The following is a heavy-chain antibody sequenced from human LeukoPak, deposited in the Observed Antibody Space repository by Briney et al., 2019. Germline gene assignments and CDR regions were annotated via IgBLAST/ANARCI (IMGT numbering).Heavy chain of an antibody. CDR1: GGSISSGSYY. V-gene: IGHV4-61*02. CDR3: ARDEVIGGATGC. D-gene: IGHD1-26*01. Sequence: SQTLSLTCTVSGGSISSGSYYWSWIRQPAGKGLEWIGRIYTSGSTNYNSSLKSRVTISVDTSKNQFSLKLRSVTAADTAVYYCARDEVIGGATGCWGQGTLVTVSS. CDR2: IYTSGST. J-gene: IGHJ4*02.